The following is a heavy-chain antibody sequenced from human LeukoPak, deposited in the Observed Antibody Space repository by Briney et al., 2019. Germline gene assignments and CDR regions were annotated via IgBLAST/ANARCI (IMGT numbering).Heavy chain of an antibody. CDR1: GYSISGGYY. Sequence: PSETLSLTCAVSGYSISGGYYWGWIRQPPGKGLEWIGSIYHSGSTYYNPSLKSRVTISVDTSKNQFSLKLSSVTAADTAVYCRARSLSGWFGELAYDYWGQGTLVTVSS. V-gene: IGHV4-38-2*01. J-gene: IGHJ4*02. D-gene: IGHD3-10*01. CDR2: IYHSGST. CDR3: ARSLSGWFGELAYDY.